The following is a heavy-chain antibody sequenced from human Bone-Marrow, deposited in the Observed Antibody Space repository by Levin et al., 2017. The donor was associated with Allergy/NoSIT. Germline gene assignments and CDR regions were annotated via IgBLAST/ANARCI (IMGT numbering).Heavy chain of an antibody. CDR2: INPDNGDT. J-gene: IGHJ4*02. CDR3: ARDRPRRCTGGSCDGGY. CDR1: GYIFTDYG. V-gene: IGHV1-18*01. Sequence: PWASVKVSCKASGYIFTDYGITWVRQAPGQGLEWLGWINPDNGDTYYAQNFQDRVTLTTDASTSTAYMELRGLKFDDTAVYFCARDRPRRCTGGSCDGGYWGQGTLVTVSS. D-gene: IGHD2-15*01.